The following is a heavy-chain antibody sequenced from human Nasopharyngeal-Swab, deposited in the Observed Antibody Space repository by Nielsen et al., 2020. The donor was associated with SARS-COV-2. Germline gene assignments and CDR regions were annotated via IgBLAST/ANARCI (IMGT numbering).Heavy chain of an antibody. CDR3: AKDLTPKYCDILTGYYEIDY. D-gene: IGHD3-9*01. CDR1: GFTFSSYA. V-gene: IGHV3-23*01. J-gene: IGHJ4*02. CDR2: ISGSGGST. Sequence: GESLKISCAASGFTFSSYAMSWVRQAPGKGLEWVSAISGSGGSTYYADSVKGRFTISRDNSKNTLYLQMNSLRAEDTAVYYCAKDLTPKYCDILTGYYEIDYWGQGTLVTVSS.